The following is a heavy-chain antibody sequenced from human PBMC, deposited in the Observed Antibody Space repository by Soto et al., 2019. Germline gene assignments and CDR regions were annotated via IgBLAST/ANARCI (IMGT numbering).Heavy chain of an antibody. D-gene: IGHD2-8*02. V-gene: IGHV4-34*01. CDR3: ARDKITGLFDY. CDR1: GGSFSGCY. CDR2: INHSGST. J-gene: IGHJ4*02. Sequence: SETLSLTCAVYGGSFSGCYWTWIRQPPGTGLEWIGEINHSGSTNYNPSLKSRVTISVDTSKNQFSLKLTSVTAADTAVYYCARDKITGLFDYWGQGTLVTVPQ.